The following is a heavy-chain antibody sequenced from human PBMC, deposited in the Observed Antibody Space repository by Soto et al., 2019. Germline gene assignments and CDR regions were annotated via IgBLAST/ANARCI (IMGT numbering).Heavy chain of an antibody. Sequence: PGESLKISCKGSGYSFTSYWIGWVRQMPGKDLAWMGIIYPGDSDTRYSPSFQGQVTISADKSISTAYLQWSSLKASDTAMYYCAIQGYYYDSSGYRNWFDPWGQGTLVTVSS. CDR2: IYPGDSDT. CDR1: GYSFTSYW. CDR3: AIQGYYYDSSGYRNWFDP. J-gene: IGHJ5*02. V-gene: IGHV5-51*01. D-gene: IGHD3-22*01.